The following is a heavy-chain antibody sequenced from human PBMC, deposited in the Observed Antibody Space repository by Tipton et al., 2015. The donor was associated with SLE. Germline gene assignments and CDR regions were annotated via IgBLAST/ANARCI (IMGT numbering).Heavy chain of an antibody. CDR3: ARPYCSGGSCVGGWFDP. CDR2: AHHSEGS. D-gene: IGHD2-15*01. CDR1: GGSISSSSYY. J-gene: IGHJ5*02. V-gene: IGHV4-39*07. Sequence: TLSLTCTVSGGSISSSSYYWGWIRQPPGKGLEWIGSAHHSEGSSQTPSLRSRVTISVDTSKNQFSLRLHSVTAADTAVYFCARPYCSGGSCVGGWFDPWGQGTLVTVSS.